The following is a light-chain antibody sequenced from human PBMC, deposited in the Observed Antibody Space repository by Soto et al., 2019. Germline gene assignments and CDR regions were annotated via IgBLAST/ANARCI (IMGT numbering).Light chain of an antibody. CDR3: CSYAGSTTYV. J-gene: IGLJ1*01. Sequence: QSVLTQPASVSGSPGQSITISCTGTSSDIGSYNLVSWYQQHPGKAPKLMIYEGSERPSVVSDRFSGSKSGNTASLTISGLQAEDEADYYCCSYAGSTTYVFGTGTKLTVL. CDR2: EGS. V-gene: IGLV2-23*01. CDR1: SSDIGSYNL.